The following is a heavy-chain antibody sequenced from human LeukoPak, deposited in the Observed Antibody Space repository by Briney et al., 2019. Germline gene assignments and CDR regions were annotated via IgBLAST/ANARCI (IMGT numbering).Heavy chain of an antibody. CDR2: TYYTSKWYN. CDR1: GDSVSINSAA. V-gene: IGHV6-1*01. Sequence: SQTLSLTCAISGDSVSINSAAWNWIRQSPSRGLEWLGRTYYTSKWYNDYAVSVKSRITINPDTSKNQFSLQLNSVTPEDTAVYYCARVAPIAAAGGYYFDYWGQGTLVTVSS. CDR3: ARVAPIAAAGGYYFDY. J-gene: IGHJ4*02. D-gene: IGHD6-13*01.